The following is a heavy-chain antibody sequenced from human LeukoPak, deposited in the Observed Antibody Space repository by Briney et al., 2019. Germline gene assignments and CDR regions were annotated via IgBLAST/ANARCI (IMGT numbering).Heavy chain of an antibody. CDR3: ARGRIQLWFGFVDY. CDR2: INSDGSST. J-gene: IGHJ4*02. CDR1: GFTFSSYW. V-gene: IGHV3-74*01. D-gene: IGHD5-18*01. Sequence: GGSLRLSCAASGFTFSSYWMHWVRQAPGKGLVWVSRINSDGSSTSYADSVKGRFTISRDNAKNTLYLQMNSLRAEDTAVYYCARGRIQLWFGFVDYWGQGTLVTVSS.